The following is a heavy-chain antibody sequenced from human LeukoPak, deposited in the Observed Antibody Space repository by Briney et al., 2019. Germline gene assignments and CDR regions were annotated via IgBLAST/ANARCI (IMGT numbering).Heavy chain of an antibody. Sequence: PSETLSLTCAVYGGSFSGYYWSWIRQPPGKGLEWIGEINHSGSTNYNPSLKSRVTISVDTSKNQFSLKLSSVTAADTAVYYCARGAIVVVPAAISGFDYWGQETLVTSSS. CDR3: ARGAIVVVPAAISGFDY. CDR1: GGSFSGYY. J-gene: IGHJ4*02. V-gene: IGHV4-34*01. D-gene: IGHD2-2*02. CDR2: INHSGST.